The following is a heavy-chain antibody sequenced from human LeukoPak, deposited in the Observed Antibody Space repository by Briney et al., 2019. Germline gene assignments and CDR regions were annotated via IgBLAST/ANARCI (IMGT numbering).Heavy chain of an antibody. D-gene: IGHD2-8*01. V-gene: IGHV4-39*01. CDR1: GGSISSSSYY. Sequence: PSETLSLTCTVSGGSISSSSYYWGWIRQPPGKGLEWIGSIYYSGSTYYNPSLKSRVTISVDTSKNQFSLKLSSVTAADTAVYYCARHLFCTNCVCYGHYYYGMDVWGQGTTVTVSS. CDR2: IYYSGST. CDR3: ARHLFCTNCVCYGHYYYGMDV. J-gene: IGHJ6*02.